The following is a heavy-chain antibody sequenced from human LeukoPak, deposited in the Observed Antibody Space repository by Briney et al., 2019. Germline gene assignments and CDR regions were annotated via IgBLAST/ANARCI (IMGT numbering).Heavy chain of an antibody. Sequence: PSETLSLTCTGSGVSISSYYWSWIRQPAGKGLEWIGRIYTSGSTNYNPSLKSRVTISVDKSKNQFSLKLSSVTAADTAVYYCARALAAAGPGDFQHWGQGTLVTVSS. V-gene: IGHV4-4*07. CDR3: ARALAAAGPGDFQH. J-gene: IGHJ1*01. CDR1: GVSISSYY. CDR2: IYTSGST. D-gene: IGHD6-13*01.